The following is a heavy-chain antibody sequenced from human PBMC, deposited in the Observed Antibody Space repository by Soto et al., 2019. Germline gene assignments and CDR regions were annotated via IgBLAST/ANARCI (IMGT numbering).Heavy chain of an antibody. V-gene: IGHV3-30-3*01. CDR3: VRCWGTGDGSNLGYNWFDP. D-gene: IGHD1-1*01. CDR1: GFTVTGYS. J-gene: IGHJ5*02. Sequence: QEQVVESRGGVVQPGRSLRLSCAASGFTVTGYSMHWVRQAPGKGLEWVALISYDGTYKDYADSVKGRFSISRDYSNNALYLQMNSLTTEDTAVYYCVRCWGTGDGSNLGYNWFDPWGQGTLVIVSS. CDR2: ISYDGTYK.